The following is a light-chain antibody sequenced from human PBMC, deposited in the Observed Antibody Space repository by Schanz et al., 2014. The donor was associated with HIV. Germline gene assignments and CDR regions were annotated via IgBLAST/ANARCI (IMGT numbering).Light chain of an antibody. CDR2: LNRDGSH. Sequence: QLVLTQSPSASASLGASVKLTCTLSSGHSSYAIAWHQQQPEKGLRYLMKLNRDGSHSKGDGIPDRFSGSRSGAERYLTISSLQSEDEADYYCQTWGTGIPMVFGGGTKLTVL. V-gene: IGLV4-69*01. CDR1: SGHSSYA. J-gene: IGLJ2*01. CDR3: QTWGTGIPMV.